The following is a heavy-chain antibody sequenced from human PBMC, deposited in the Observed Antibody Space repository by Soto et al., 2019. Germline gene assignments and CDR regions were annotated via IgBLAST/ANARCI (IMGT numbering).Heavy chain of an antibody. J-gene: IGHJ4*02. Sequence: SGPTLVNPTQTLTLTCTLSGASLSTSGVGVAWIRHPPEKSLEWLALIYWDDDKRYSPSLKNRLSITKGTSENQVVLSLTGVGPDDTATYYCAHRRPGIVGAPPVKFFDFWGQGVLVTVS. D-gene: IGHD1-1*01. CDR1: GASLSTSGVG. CDR3: AHRRPGIVGAPPVKFFDF. V-gene: IGHV2-5*02. CDR2: IYWDDDK.